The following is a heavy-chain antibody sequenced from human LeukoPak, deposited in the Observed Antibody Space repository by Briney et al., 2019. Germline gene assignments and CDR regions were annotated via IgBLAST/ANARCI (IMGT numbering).Heavy chain of an antibody. CDR1: GFTFSDYY. J-gene: IGHJ5*02. CDR3: ARVGEKCWFDP. V-gene: IGHV3-11*01. CDR2: ISSSGSTI. Sequence: GGSLRLSCAASGFTFSDYYMSWIRQAPGKGLEWVSYISSSGSTIYYADSVKGRFTISRDNAKNSLYLQMKSLRAEDTDVYYCARVGEKCWFDPWGQGTLVTVSS. D-gene: IGHD3-10*01.